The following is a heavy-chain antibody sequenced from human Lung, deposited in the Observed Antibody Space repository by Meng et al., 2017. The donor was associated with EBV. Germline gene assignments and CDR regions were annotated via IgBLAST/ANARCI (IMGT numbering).Heavy chain of an antibody. CDR3: VRDRGYWDWFDP. Sequence: QVQIQQHVPGLVKPPQTLSLTCAISGDSVSSNSAAWNWIRQSLSRGLEWLGRTYYRSKWYNEYAVSVKSRIIINPDTSKNQFSLQLNSVTPEDTAVYYCVRDRGYWDWFDPWGQGTLVTVSS. V-gene: IGHV6-1*01. CDR2: TYYRSKWYN. J-gene: IGHJ5*02. CDR1: GDSVSSNSAA. D-gene: IGHD3-22*01.